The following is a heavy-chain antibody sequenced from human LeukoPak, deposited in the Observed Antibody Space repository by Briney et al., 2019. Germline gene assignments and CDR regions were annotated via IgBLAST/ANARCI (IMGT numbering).Heavy chain of an antibody. J-gene: IGHJ4*02. Sequence: GGSLRLSCAASGFTFSTYWMHWVRQAPGKGLVWVSRIKSDGSTNYADSVKGRFTISRDNAKNTLSLQMNSLRAEDTAVYYCTRDYSSCPDYWGQGTLVTVSS. CDR3: TRDYSSCPDY. V-gene: IGHV3-74*01. CDR2: IKSDGST. CDR1: GFTFSTYW. D-gene: IGHD6-13*01.